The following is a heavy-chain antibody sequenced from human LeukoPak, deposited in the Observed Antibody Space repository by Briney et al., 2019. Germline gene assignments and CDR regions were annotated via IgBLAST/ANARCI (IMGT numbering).Heavy chain of an antibody. D-gene: IGHD2-2*01. Sequence: GGSLRLSCAASGFTFSSYSMNWVRQAPGKGLEWVSSISGTSTYIYYADSVKGRFTISRDNGKNSLYLQMNSLRAEDTAVYYCARRQPLGCSGTSCYAGPVDYWGQGTLVTVSS. CDR2: ISGTSTYI. CDR1: GFTFSSYS. J-gene: IGHJ4*02. CDR3: ARRQPLGCSGTSCYAGPVDY. V-gene: IGHV3-21*01.